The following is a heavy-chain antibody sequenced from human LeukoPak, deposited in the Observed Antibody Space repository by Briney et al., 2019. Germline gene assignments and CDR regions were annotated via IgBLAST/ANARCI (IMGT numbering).Heavy chain of an antibody. Sequence: GGSLRLSCAASGFTFSSYAMNWVRQAPGKGLEYVSGISSNGGSAYYANSVKGRFTISRDNSKNIVKLQMGSLRVEDTAVYHCARMTLYGSGTVDWGQGILVTVSS. D-gene: IGHD3-10*01. CDR1: GFTFSSYA. J-gene: IGHJ4*02. CDR3: ARMTLYGSGTVD. CDR2: ISSNGGSA. V-gene: IGHV3-64*01.